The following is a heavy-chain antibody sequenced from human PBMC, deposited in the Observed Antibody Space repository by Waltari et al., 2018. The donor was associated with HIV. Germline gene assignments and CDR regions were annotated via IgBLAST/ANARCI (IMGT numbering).Heavy chain of an antibody. CDR2: IWYDGSKK. V-gene: IGHV3-33*01. J-gene: IGHJ6*02. CDR3: ARGVHDFYYGMDV. Sequence: QVQLVESGGGVVQPGRSLRLSCAVSGFTFSSYGMHWVRQAPGRRLEWMAVIWYDGSKKYYADSVKGRFTISRDNSKNTLYLQMNSLRDEDTAVYYCARGVHDFYYGMDVWGQGTSVTVSS. CDR1: GFTFSSYG.